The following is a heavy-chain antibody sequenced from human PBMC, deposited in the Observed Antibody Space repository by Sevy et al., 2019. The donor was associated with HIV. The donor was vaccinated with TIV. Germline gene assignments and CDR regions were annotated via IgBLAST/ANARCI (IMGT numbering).Heavy chain of an antibody. V-gene: IGHV1-24*01. CDR1: GYTLTELS. Sequence: ASVKVSCKVSGYTLTELSMHWVRQAPGKGLEWMGGFDPEDGETSYAQKFQGRVTMTEDTSTDTAYMELSSLRSEVTAVYYCVNVVGIFGVVTRYYYYGMDVWGQGTTVTVSS. J-gene: IGHJ6*02. D-gene: IGHD3-3*01. CDR2: FDPEDGET. CDR3: VNVVGIFGVVTRYYYYGMDV.